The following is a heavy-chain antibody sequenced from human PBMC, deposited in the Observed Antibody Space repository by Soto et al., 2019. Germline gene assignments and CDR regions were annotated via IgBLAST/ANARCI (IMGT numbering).Heavy chain of an antibody. CDR3: ATENYDYVWGSSHY. Sequence: GGSLRLSCAASGFTFSSYSMNWVRQAPGKGLEWVSYISSSSSTIYYADSVKGRFTISRDNAKNSLYLQMNSLRDEDTAVYYCATENYDYVWGSSHYWGQGTLVTVS. J-gene: IGHJ4*02. D-gene: IGHD3-16*01. V-gene: IGHV3-48*02. CDR2: ISSSSSTI. CDR1: GFTFSSYS.